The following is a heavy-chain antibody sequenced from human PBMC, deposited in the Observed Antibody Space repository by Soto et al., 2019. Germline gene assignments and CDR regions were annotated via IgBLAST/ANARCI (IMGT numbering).Heavy chain of an antibody. Sequence: QVQLVQSGAELKKPGASVKVSCKTSGYSFAIYGINWVRQAPGQGLEWMGYINTDNGNTYYTQKFQGRVALTADASTTTAYMELRSLRSDDTAVYYCARVVPRMDVWGQGTTVTVSS. V-gene: IGHV1-18*01. CDR1: GYSFAIYG. D-gene: IGHD2-2*01. CDR2: INTDNGNT. J-gene: IGHJ6*02. CDR3: ARVVPRMDV.